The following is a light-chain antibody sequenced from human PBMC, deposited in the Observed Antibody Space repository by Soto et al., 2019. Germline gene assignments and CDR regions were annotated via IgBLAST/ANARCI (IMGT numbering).Light chain of an antibody. J-gene: IGKJ4*01. CDR3: QQYYAWPPGT. CDR1: RTIDTY. V-gene: IGKV3-15*01. Sequence: DIVMTQSPAFVSASLGERVTLSCRASRTIDTYLAWFQHRLGQPPRLLIFGASVRAPGVPPRFSGGGSGTEFTLPINSLRSEDCAVYFCQQYYAWPPGTFGGGTTVEI. CDR2: GAS.